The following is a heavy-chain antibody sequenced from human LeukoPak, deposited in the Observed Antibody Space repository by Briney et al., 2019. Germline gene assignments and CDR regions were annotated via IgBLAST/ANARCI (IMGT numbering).Heavy chain of an antibody. CDR3: ARARVAAAGTVDY. V-gene: IGHV3-21*01. CDR1: GFTLSSYR. CDR2: ISSSSSYI. J-gene: IGHJ4*02. Sequence: GGSLRLSCAASGFTLSSYRMNWVRQAPGKWLEWVASISSSSSYIYYSDSVKGRFTISRDNAKNSLYLQMNSLRAEDTAVYYCARARVAAAGTVDYWGQGTLVTVSS. D-gene: IGHD6-13*01.